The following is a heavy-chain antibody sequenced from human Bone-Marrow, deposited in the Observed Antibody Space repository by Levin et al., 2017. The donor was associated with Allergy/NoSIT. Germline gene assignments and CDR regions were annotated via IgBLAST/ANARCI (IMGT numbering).Heavy chain of an antibody. CDR3: ARANSGSLPDIVS. V-gene: IGHV4-39*01. J-gene: IGHJ4*02. D-gene: IGHD1-26*01. Sequence: GSLRLSCTVSGASITNNYYYWGWIRQPPGQGLQWIGNIYYSGNLYYNPSLSSRVTISVDTAKNQFSLNLTSVTVADTAVYYCARANSGSLPDIVSWGLGTLVTVSS. CDR2: IYYSGNL. CDR1: GASITNNYYY.